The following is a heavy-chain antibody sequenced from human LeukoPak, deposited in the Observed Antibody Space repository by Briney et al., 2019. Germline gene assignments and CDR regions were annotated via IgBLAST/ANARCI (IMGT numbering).Heavy chain of an antibody. CDR1: GNTFTSYD. CDR3: VRGGDRRGAYKSVY. CDR2: MNPNSGYT. V-gene: IGHV1-8*01. Sequence: ASVKVSCKASGNTFTSYDINWVRQATGQGLEWMGWMNPNSGYTDYAQKFQGRVTMTRNTSIGTAYMELSSLRSGDTAVYYCVRGGDRRGAYKSVYWGQGTLVTVSS. D-gene: IGHD5-24*01. J-gene: IGHJ4*02.